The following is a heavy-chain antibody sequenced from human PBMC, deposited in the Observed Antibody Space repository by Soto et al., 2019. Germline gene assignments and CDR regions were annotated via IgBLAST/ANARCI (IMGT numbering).Heavy chain of an antibody. D-gene: IGHD5-12*01. CDR2: ISYSGST. CDR3: ARGTSWQFPFDY. Sequence: QVQLQESGPGLVKPSETLSLTCTVSSDSISSYYWSWIRQPPGKRLEWIGYISYSGSTDYNPSLKSRVTISGDTSKNQFSLKVSSVTAADTAVYYCARGTSWQFPFDYWGQGTLVTVSS. J-gene: IGHJ4*02. V-gene: IGHV4-59*01. CDR1: SDSISSYY.